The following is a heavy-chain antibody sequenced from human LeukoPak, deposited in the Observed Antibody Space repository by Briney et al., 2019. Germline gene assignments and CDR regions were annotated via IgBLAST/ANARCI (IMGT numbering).Heavy chain of an antibody. CDR2: ISSDGDYI. CDR3: ARGTSLGVVSRYYYYAMDV. V-gene: IGHV3-21*01. J-gene: IGHJ6*02. D-gene: IGHD3-16*01. CDR1: AFRFSAYS. Sequence: GGSLRLSCAASAFRFSAYSMNWVRRTPGKGLEWVSSISSDGDYIFNADSVKGRVTISRDNANNLLYLQINNLRADDTAVYYCARGTSLGVVSRYYYYAMDVWGQGTTVTVSS.